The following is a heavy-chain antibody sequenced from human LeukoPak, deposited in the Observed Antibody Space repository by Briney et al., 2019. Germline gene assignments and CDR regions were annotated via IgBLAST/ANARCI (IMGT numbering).Heavy chain of an antibody. CDR3: ARDMEYYYGSGSYYRAFDI. CDR1: GFTFSDYY. D-gene: IGHD3-10*01. CDR2: ISSSGSTI. V-gene: IGHV3-11*04. J-gene: IGHJ3*02. Sequence: SGGSLRLSCAASGFTFSDYYMSWLRQAPGKGLEWVSYISSSGSTIYYADSVKGRFTISRENAKKSVYVQMNSLRAEDTAVYYCARDMEYYYGSGSYYRAFDIWGQGTMVTVSS.